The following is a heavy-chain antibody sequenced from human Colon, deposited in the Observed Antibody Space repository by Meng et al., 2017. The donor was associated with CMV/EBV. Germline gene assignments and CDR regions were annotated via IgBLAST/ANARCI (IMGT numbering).Heavy chain of an antibody. V-gene: IGHV3-43D*03. Sequence: GESLKISCAAAGFTFDDYAMHWVRQAPGKGLEWVSLISWDGGSTYYADSVKGRFTISRDNSKNSLYLQMNSLRAEDTALYYCAKGRGYCSSTSCYTWYFDYWGQGTLVTV. CDR3: AKGRGYCSSTSCYTWYFDY. D-gene: IGHD2-2*02. CDR1: GFTFDDYA. CDR2: ISWDGGST. J-gene: IGHJ4*02.